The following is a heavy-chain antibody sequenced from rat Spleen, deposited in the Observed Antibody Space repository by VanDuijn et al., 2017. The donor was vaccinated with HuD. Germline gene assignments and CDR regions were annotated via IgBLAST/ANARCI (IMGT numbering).Heavy chain of an antibody. V-gene: IGHV5-17*01. D-gene: IGHD1-4*01. CDR1: GFTFSDYT. J-gene: IGHJ2*01. CDR2: IVDDGSNT. Sequence: EVQLVESGGGLVQPGRSLKLSCSASGFTFSDYTMAWVRQAPKKGLEWVAAIVDDGSNTFYRDSVKGRFTVSRDNAKSTLYLQMNSLKSEDTATYYCTRVDYPGVAHYFDYWGQGVMVTVSS. CDR3: TRVDYPGVAHYFDY.